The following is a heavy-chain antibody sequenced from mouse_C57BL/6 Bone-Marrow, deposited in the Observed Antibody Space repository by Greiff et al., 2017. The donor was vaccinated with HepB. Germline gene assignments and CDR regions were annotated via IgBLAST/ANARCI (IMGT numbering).Heavy chain of an antibody. V-gene: IGHV14-4*01. CDR2: IDPENGDT. CDR1: GFNIKDDY. CDR3: VIYYYGSSYAMDY. D-gene: IGHD1-1*01. J-gene: IGHJ4*01. Sequence: VQLQQSGAELVRPGASVKLSCTASGFNIKDDYMHWVKQRPEQGLEWIGWIDPENGDTEYASKFQGKATITADTSSNTAYLQLSSLTSVDTAVYYCVIYYYGSSYAMDYWGQGTSVTVSS.